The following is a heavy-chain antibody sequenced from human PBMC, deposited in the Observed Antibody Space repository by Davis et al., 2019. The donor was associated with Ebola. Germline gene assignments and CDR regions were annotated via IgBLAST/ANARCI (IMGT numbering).Heavy chain of an antibody. CDR1: GFTFSDYY. Sequence: GSLRLSCVASGFTFSDYYMSWIRQAPGKGLEWIGYIYYSGSTNYNPSLKSRVTISVDTSKNQFSLKLSSVTAADTAVYYCARGMTTVTDYWGQGTLVTVSS. CDR3: ARGMTTVTDY. CDR2: IYYSGST. V-gene: IGHV4-59*01. J-gene: IGHJ4*02. D-gene: IGHD4-17*01.